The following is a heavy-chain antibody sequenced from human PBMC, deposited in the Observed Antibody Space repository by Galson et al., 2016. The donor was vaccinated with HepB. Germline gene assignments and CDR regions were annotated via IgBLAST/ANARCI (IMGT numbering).Heavy chain of an antibody. CDR2: ISSNGGST. Sequence: SLRLSCAASGFSFNNYAMHWVRQAPGKGLEYVSGISSNGGSTYYAESVKGRFTISRDNSENTLYLQMSSLRAEDTAFYYCAKITYDSGSGSPYWGQGTLTIVSS. V-gene: IGHV3-64D*06. J-gene: IGHJ4*02. D-gene: IGHD3-10*01. CDR1: GFSFNNYA. CDR3: AKITYDSGSGSPY.